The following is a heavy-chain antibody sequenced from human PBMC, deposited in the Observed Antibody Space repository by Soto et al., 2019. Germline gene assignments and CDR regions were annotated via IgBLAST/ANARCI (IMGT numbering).Heavy chain of an antibody. D-gene: IGHD2-2*01. CDR2: IIPIFGTA. CDR1: GGTFSSYA. CDR3: ARDPYCSSNSCSRYNWLDP. Sequence: SVNVSCKASGGTFSSYAISWVRQAPGQGLEWMGGIIPIFGTANYAQKFQGRVTITADESTSTAYMELSSLRSEDTAVYYCARDPYCSSNSCSRYNWLDPWGQGTMVTVYS. J-gene: IGHJ5*02. V-gene: IGHV1-69*13.